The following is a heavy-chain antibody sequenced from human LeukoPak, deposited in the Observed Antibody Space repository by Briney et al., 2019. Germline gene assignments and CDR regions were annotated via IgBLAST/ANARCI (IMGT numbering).Heavy chain of an antibody. V-gene: IGHV3-48*04. CDR2: ISSSSSTI. CDR1: GFTFSSYS. Sequence: GGSLRLSCAASGFTFSSYSMNWVRQAPGKGLEWFSYISSSSSTIYYADSVKGRFTISRDNAKNSLYLQINSLRAEDTAVYYCARSSYSSSSSVWGQGTMVTVSS. D-gene: IGHD6-6*01. CDR3: ARSSYSSSSSV. J-gene: IGHJ3*01.